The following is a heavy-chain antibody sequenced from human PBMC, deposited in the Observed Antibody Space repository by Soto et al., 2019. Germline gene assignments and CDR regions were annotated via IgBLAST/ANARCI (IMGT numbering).Heavy chain of an antibody. V-gene: IGHV2-5*02. CDR3: AYLPCSGGSCYWFSFSGMDV. D-gene: IGHD2-15*01. J-gene: IGHJ6*02. CDR2: IYWDDDK. CDR1: GFSLSTSGVG. Sequence: QITLKESGPTLVKPTQTLTLTCTFSGFSLSTSGVGVAWIRQPPGKALEWLALIYWDDDKRYRPSLESRLTITKDTSKIPVVLTMTNRDSVDTATYYCAYLPCSGGSCYWFSFSGMDVWCQGTTVTVSS.